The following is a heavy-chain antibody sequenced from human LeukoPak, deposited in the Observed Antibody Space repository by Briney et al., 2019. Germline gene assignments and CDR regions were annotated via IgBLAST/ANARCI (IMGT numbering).Heavy chain of an antibody. D-gene: IGHD6-13*01. J-gene: IGHJ4*02. CDR1: GGSINNYY. V-gene: IGHV4-59*01. CDR3: ARGVYIAAAQYAY. CDR2: IYYTGST. Sequence: SETLSLTCTVSGGSINNYYWSWVRQPPGAGLEWLAYIYYTGSTNYNPSLKSRVTISVDTSKNQFSLKLSSVTAADTAVYYCARGVYIAAAQYAYWGQGTLVTVSS.